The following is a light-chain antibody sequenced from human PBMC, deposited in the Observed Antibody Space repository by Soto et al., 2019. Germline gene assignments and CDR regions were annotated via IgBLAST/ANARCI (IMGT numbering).Light chain of an antibody. CDR1: NIGRKG. CDR2: DGG. Sequence: SYELTQPPSVTVAPGQTARIACGGKNIGRKGVHWYQQKAGQAPVLVVDDGGDRPSGIPERFYGSKSGNTATLTISRVEDGDEADYCCQVWDTTSDHFYVFGTGTRSPS. CDR3: QVWDTTSDHFYV. V-gene: IGLV3-21*02. J-gene: IGLJ1*01.